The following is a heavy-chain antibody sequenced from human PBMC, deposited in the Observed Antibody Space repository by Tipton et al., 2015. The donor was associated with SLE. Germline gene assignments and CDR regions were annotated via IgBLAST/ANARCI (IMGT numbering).Heavy chain of an antibody. D-gene: IGHD2-8*02. Sequence: QLVQSGGGLVQPGGSLRLSCAASGFTFITYEMNWVRQAPGKGLEWVSAIYNGGGTDYADSVKGRFTISGDSSKDTLYLQMNSLRVEDTAVYYCAKDWGTGDVYYFQHWGQGTLVTVSS. V-gene: IGHV3-23*03. CDR2: IYNGGGT. J-gene: IGHJ1*01. CDR1: GFTFITYE. CDR3: AKDWGTGDVYYFQH.